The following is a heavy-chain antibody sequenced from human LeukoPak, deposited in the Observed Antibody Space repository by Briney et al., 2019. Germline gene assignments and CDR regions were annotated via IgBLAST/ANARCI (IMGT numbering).Heavy chain of an antibody. V-gene: IGHV3-23*01. D-gene: IGHD6-25*01. Sequence: PGGSLRLSCAASGFTFSSYAMSWVRQAPGKGLEWVSAISVSGTKTFHADSVKGRFTISRDNSKNTLFLQMNSLSAEDTAVYYCARGLSSGWHFDYWGQGTLVTVSS. CDR1: GFTFSSYA. J-gene: IGHJ4*02. CDR2: ISVSGTKT. CDR3: ARGLSSGWHFDY.